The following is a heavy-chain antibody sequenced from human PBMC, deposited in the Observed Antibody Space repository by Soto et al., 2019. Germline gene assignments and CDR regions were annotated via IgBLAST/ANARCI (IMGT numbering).Heavy chain of an antibody. CDR3: ARGGSSDWQVAFDF. D-gene: IGHD6-19*01. V-gene: IGHV4-34*01. CDR2: VNHNGRN. J-gene: IGHJ3*01. CDR1: GGSFSCYF. Sequence: SETLSLTCDVYGGSFSCYFWNWIRQSPGKGLEWIGKVNHNGRNNYNPSLKSRVTISLDMSKKQISLKLTSVTAADTAVYYCARGGSSDWQVAFDFWGQGTMVTVSS.